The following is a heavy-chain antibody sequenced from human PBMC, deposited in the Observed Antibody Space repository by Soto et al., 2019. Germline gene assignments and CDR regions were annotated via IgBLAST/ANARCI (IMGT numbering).Heavy chain of an antibody. CDR1: GFTFSSYA. CDR2: ISYDGSNK. D-gene: IGHD3-9*01. J-gene: IGHJ4*02. V-gene: IGHV3-30-3*01. Sequence: GGSLRLSCAASGFTFSSYAMHWVRQAPGKGLEWVAVISYDGSNKYYADSVKGRFTISRDNSKNTLYLQMNSLRAEDTAVYYCARGIPWGYYDILTGYQYYFDYWGQGTLVTVSS. CDR3: ARGIPWGYYDILTGYQYYFDY.